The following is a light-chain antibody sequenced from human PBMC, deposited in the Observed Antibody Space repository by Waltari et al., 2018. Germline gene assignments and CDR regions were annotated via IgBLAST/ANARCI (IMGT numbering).Light chain of an antibody. Sequence: EILLTQSPGTLSLSPGERVTLSCKASQSVSSSYLAWFQQKPGQTPRLLIYGASPRATGIPDRFSGSGSGTDFTLTINRLQPEDFAVYSCHQYGDSPFTFGQGTRLEIK. CDR2: GAS. V-gene: IGKV3-20*01. CDR1: QSVSSSY. J-gene: IGKJ5*01. CDR3: HQYGDSPFT.